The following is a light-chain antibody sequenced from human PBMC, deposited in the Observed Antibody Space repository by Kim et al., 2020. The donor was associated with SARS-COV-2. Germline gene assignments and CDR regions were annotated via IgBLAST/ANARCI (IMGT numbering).Light chain of an antibody. CDR3: QQYGSSPRT. CDR2: GAS. CDR1: QSVSSSY. Sequence: LSTGERATLSCRASQSVSSSYLDWCQQKPGQAPRLLIHGASSRATGIPDRFSGSGSGTDFSLTISRLEPEDFAVYYCQQYGSSPRTFGQGTKLEIK. V-gene: IGKV3-20*01. J-gene: IGKJ2*01.